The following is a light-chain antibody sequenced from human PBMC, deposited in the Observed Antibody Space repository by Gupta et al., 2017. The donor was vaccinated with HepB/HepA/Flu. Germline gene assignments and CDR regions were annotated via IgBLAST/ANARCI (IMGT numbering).Light chain of an antibody. CDR2: DTS. Sequence: EIVLTQSPATLSLSPGERATLSCRASQSVSIYLAWYQQKPGQTPRLLIYDTSNRATGIPARFSGRGSATDFTLTITSLDPEDFAVYYCQQRSNWPLTFGGGSKVEIK. CDR1: QSVSIY. J-gene: IGKJ4*01. CDR3: QQRSNWPLT. V-gene: IGKV3-11*01.